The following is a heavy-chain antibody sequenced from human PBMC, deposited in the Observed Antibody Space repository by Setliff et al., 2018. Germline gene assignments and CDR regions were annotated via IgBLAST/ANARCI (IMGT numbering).Heavy chain of an antibody. CDR3: ARGSGTYASSSRVFHY. Sequence: ASVKVSCKTSGFSFTSFGFSWVRQAPGQGLEWMGWINTDTGNPTSAQGFTGRFVFSLDTSVSTAYLQISSLKAEDTAVYYCARGSGTYASSSRVFHYWGQGTLVTVSS. V-gene: IGHV7-4-1*02. J-gene: IGHJ4*02. CDR2: INTDTGNP. CDR1: GFSFTSFG. D-gene: IGHD6-6*01.